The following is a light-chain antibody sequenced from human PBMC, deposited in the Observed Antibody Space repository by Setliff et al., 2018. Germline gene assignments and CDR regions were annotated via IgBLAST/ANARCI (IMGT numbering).Light chain of an antibody. CDR2: GNT. J-gene: IGLJ1*01. CDR1: SSNIGAGYD. CDR3: QSYDRSLSAYV. V-gene: IGLV1-40*01. Sequence: QSALARPPSVSGAPGQRVTISCTGSSSNIGAGYDAHWYQQLPGTAPKLLMFGNTSRPSGVPDRFSGSKSGTSASLAITGLQAEDEADYFCQSYDRSLSAYVFGIGTKVTVL.